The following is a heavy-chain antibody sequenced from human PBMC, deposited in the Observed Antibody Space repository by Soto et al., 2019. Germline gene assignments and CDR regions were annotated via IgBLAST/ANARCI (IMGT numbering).Heavy chain of an antibody. V-gene: IGHV4-59*01. Sequence: QVQLQESGPGLVKPSETLSLTCTVSGGSISSYYWSWIRQPPGKGLEWIGYIYYSGSTNYNPSLKSRVTISVDTSKNQFSLKLSSVTAADTAVYYCARDLRRLRWGTAGRLEVYYYYYGMDVWGQGTTVTVSS. CDR1: GGSISSYY. CDR3: ARDLRRLRWGTAGRLEVYYYYYGMDV. J-gene: IGHJ6*02. CDR2: IYYSGST. D-gene: IGHD1-1*01.